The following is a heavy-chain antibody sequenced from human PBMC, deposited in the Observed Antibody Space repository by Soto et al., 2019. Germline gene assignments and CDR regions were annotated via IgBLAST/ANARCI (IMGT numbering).Heavy chain of an antibody. CDR1: GFTFSSYS. Sequence: EVQLVESGGGLVQPGGSLRLSCAASGFTFSSYSMNWVRQAPGKGLEWVSYISSSSSTIYYADSVKGRFTISRDNAKNSLYLQMNSLRDEDTAVYYCAVNGNLLYYYDSSGYPYYFDYWGQGTLVTVSS. V-gene: IGHV3-48*02. CDR3: AVNGNLLYYYDSSGYPYYFDY. D-gene: IGHD3-22*01. CDR2: ISSSSSTI. J-gene: IGHJ4*02.